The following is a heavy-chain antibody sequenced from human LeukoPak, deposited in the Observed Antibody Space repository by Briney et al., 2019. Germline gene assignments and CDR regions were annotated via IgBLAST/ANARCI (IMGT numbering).Heavy chain of an antibody. Sequence: PGGSLRLSCAASGFTFSSYAMSWVRQAPGKGLEWVSAISGSGGSTYYADSVKGRFTISRDNSKNTLYLQMNSLRAEDTAVYYCARDLTVTTRHYYYGMDVWGQGTTVTVSS. J-gene: IGHJ6*02. CDR2: ISGSGGST. V-gene: IGHV3-23*01. D-gene: IGHD4-17*01. CDR1: GFTFSSYA. CDR3: ARDLTVTTRHYYYGMDV.